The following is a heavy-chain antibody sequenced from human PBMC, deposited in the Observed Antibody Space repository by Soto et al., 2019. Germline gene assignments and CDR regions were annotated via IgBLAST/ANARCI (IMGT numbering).Heavy chain of an antibody. CDR2: ISYDGSNK. CDR1: GFTFSSYA. CDR3: ARDFVVVPAAMYYYYYGMDV. Sequence: QVQLVESGGGVVQPGRSLRLSCAASGFTFSSYAMHWVRQAPGEGLEWVAVISYDGSNKYYADSVKGRFTISRDNSKNTLYLQMNSLRAEDTAVYYCARDFVVVPAAMYYYYYGMDVWGHGTTVTVSS. V-gene: IGHV3-30-3*01. J-gene: IGHJ6*02. D-gene: IGHD2-2*01.